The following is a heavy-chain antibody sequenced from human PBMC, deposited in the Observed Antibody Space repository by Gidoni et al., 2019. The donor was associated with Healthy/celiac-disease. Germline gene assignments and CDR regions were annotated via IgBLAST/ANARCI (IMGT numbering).Heavy chain of an antibody. CDR2: INSDGSST. D-gene: IGHD3-16*01. Sequence: VSRINSDGSSTSYADSVKGRFTISRDNAKNTLYLQMNSLRAEDTAVYYCARDIGGENYVPGAFDIWGQGTMVTVSS. CDR3: ARDIGGENYVPGAFDI. J-gene: IGHJ3*02. V-gene: IGHV3-74*01.